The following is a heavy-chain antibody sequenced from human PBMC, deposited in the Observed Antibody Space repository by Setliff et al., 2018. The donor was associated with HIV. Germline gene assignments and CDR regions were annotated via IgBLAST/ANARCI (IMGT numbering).Heavy chain of an antibody. CDR3: ARVRPSYDYVWGSYLDY. J-gene: IGHJ4*02. CDR1: GGSISNSRYY. CDR2: IYYSGST. Sequence: SETLSLTCTVSGGSISNSRYYWSWIRQPPGKGLEWIGSIYYSGSTYYNPSLKSRVTISVDKSKNQFSLKLSSVTAADTAVYYCARVRPSYDYVWGSYLDYWGQGTLVTVSS. D-gene: IGHD3-16*02. V-gene: IGHV4-39*07.